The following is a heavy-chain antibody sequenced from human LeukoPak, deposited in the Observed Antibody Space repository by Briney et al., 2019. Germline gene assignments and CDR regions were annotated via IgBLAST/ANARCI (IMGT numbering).Heavy chain of an antibody. Sequence: GGSLRLSCTASGFTFSSYTMSWVRQAPGKGLRWVSTITTGGPNTYYADSVKGRFTVSRDDSKNTLYLQMNSLRAEDTAVYYCAKDRRAYSGSYFDAFDIWGQGTMVTVSS. V-gene: IGHV3-23*01. CDR1: GFTFSSYT. CDR3: AKDRRAYSGSYFDAFDI. J-gene: IGHJ3*02. CDR2: ITTGGPNT. D-gene: IGHD1-26*01.